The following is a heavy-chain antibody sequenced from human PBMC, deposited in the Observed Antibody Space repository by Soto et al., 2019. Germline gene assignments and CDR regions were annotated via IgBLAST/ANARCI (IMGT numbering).Heavy chain of an antibody. Sequence: SETLSLTCTVSGGSISSSRCHWGWIRQPPGKGLEWIASIKYSGTTFYNPSLKSRVTLSVDTSNNQLSLKLRSVTAADTAVYYCARHDGFSSGWIFDYWGHGTLVTVSS. J-gene: IGHJ4*01. V-gene: IGHV4-39*01. D-gene: IGHD6-19*01. CDR1: GGSISSSRCH. CDR3: ARHDGFSSGWIFDY. CDR2: IKYSGTT.